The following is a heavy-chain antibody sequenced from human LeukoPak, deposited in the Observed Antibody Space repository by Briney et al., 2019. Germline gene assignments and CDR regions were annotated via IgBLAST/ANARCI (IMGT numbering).Heavy chain of an antibody. V-gene: IGHV3-21*01. CDR2: ISAGSKNI. D-gene: IGHD3-10*01. CDR3: ARAPPGVTSGTAFDS. Sequence: PGGSLRLSCAASDFTFSSYTMNWVRQAPGKGLEWVSCISAGSKNIYYADSVKGRFTISRDNAKKVLYLEMNSLRAEDTAAYYCARAPPGVTSGTAFDSWGQGTLVTVSS. CDR1: DFTFSSYT. J-gene: IGHJ3*02.